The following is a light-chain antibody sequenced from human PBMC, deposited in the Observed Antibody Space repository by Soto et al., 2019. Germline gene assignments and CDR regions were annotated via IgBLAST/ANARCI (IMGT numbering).Light chain of an antibody. CDR3: QSYDSSLSGWV. J-gene: IGLJ3*02. CDR2: GNS. CDR1: SSNIGAGHD. V-gene: IGLV1-40*01. Sequence: QSVLTQPPSVSGAPGQRVTISCTGSSSNIGAGHDVHWYQQLPGTAPKLLMYGNSNRPSGVPDRFSGSKSGTSASLAITGLQAEDEADYYCQSYDSSLSGWVFGGGTKLTVL.